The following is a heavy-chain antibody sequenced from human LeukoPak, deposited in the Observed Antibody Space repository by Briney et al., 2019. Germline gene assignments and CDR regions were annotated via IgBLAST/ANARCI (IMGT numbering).Heavy chain of an antibody. J-gene: IGHJ4*02. CDR2: INPNSGGT. V-gene: IGHV1-2*02. D-gene: IGHD6-13*01. CDR3: ARVSSNIAAAGRFLFDY. CDR1: GYTFTGYY. Sequence: ASVTVSCKASGYTFTGYYMHWVRQAPGQGLEWMGWINPNSGGTNYAQKFQGRVTMTRDTSISTAYMELSRLRSDDTAVYYCARVSSNIAAAGRFLFDYWGQGTLVTVSS.